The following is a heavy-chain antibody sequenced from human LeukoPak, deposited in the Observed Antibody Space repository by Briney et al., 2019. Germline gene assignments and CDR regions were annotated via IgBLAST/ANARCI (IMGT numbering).Heavy chain of an antibody. Sequence: ASVKVSCKASGYTFTSYAMNWVRQAPGQGLEWMGWINTNTGNPTYAQGFTGRFVFSLDTSVSTAYLQISSLKAEDTAVYYCARGGVVVVAANENWFDPWGQGTLVTVSS. D-gene: IGHD2-15*01. CDR1: GYTFTSYA. J-gene: IGHJ5*02. V-gene: IGHV7-4-1*02. CDR2: INTNTGNP. CDR3: ARGGVVVVAANENWFDP.